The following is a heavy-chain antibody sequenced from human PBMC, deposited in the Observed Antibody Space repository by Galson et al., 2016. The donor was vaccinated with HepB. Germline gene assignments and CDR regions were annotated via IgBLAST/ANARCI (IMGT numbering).Heavy chain of an antibody. CDR3: AHTSISYYYYYGLDV. CDR1: GFSLSSSGVA. J-gene: IGHJ6*04. V-gene: IGHV2-5*01. Sequence: PALVKPTQTLTLTCSFSGFSLSSSGVAVGWIRQPPGKALEWLALIFWNADKRYSPSLKSRLTIAKDTSKNQVVLTMTNMDPVDTATFYCAHTSISYYYYYGLDVWGKGTTVTVSS. CDR2: IFWNADK.